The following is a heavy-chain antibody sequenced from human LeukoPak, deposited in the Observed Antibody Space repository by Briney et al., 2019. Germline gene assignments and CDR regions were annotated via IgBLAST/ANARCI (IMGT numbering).Heavy chain of an antibody. CDR2: IKQDGSEK. V-gene: IGHV3-7*04. CDR1: GFTFSSYC. CDR3: AGGSGSYMGDAFGI. D-gene: IGHD1-26*01. J-gene: IGHJ3*02. Sequence: PGGSLRLSCAASGFTFSSYCMSWARQARGEGGEGVANIKQDGSEKYYVDSVKGRFTISRDNAKNSLYLQMNSLRAEDTAVYYCAGGSGSYMGDAFGIWGQGTMVTVSS.